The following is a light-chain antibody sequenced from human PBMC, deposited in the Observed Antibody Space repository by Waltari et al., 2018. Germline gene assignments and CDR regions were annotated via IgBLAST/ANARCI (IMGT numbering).Light chain of an antibody. J-gene: IGLJ2*01. V-gene: IGLV6-57*03. CDR2: EDD. CDR3: QSYDASVI. Sequence: FMLTQPHSVSESPGQTVSIYCTRSSSRIASNYVQWYQQRPGIAPPIVIYEDDQRPSGVPDRFSGSIDSSSNSASLTISGLETEDEADYYCQSYDASVIFGGGTRLTVL. CDR1: SSRIASNY.